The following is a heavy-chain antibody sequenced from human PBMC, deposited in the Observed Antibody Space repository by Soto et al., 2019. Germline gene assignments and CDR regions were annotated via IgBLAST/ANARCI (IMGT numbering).Heavy chain of an antibody. V-gene: IGHV4-31*03. CDR2: IYYSGST. CDR3: ARVLTGTTGGAFDI. J-gene: IGHJ3*02. D-gene: IGHD1-7*01. CDR1: GGSISSGGYY. Sequence: SETLSLTCTVSGGSISSGGYYWSWIRQHPGKGLEWIGYIYYSGSTYYNPSLKSRVTISVDTSKNQFSLKLSSVTAADTAVYYCARVLTGTTGGAFDIWGQGTMVTVSS.